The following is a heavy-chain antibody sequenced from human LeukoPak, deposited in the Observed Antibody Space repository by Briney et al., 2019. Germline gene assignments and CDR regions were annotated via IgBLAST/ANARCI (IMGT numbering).Heavy chain of an antibody. Sequence: VKVSCKASGYTFTGYYMHSVRHTPRQGLERMRWLNPNSGGTNYAQKFQGRVTMTRDTSISTAYMELSRLTSDDTAVYYCARGYCTNGVCSIPGGYWGQGTPVTVSS. D-gene: IGHD2-8*01. CDR2: LNPNSGGT. CDR1: GYTFTGYY. V-gene: IGHV1-2*02. CDR3: ARGYCTNGVCSIPGGY. J-gene: IGHJ4*02.